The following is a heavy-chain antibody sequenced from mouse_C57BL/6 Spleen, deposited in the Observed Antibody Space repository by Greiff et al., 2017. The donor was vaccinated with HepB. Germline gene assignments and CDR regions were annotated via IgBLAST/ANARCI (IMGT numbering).Heavy chain of an antibody. J-gene: IGHJ1*03. D-gene: IGHD1-1*02. Sequence: EVKVEESEGGLVQPGSSMKLSCTASGFTFSDYYMAWVRQVPEKGLEWVANINYDGSSTYYLDSLKSRFIISRDNAKNILYLQMSSLKSEDTATYYCAREGSPYWYFDVWGTGTTVTVSS. V-gene: IGHV5-16*01. CDR3: AREGSPYWYFDV. CDR2: INYDGSST. CDR1: GFTFSDYY.